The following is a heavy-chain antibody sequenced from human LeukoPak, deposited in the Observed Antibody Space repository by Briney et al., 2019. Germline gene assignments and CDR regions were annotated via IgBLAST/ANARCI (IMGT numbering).Heavy chain of an antibody. Sequence: SQTLSLTCTVSGGSISSGSYYWSWIRQPAWKGLEWIGRIYTSGSTNYNPSLKSRVTISVDTSKNQFSLKLSSVTAADTAVYYCAREPLYDFWSGYPFDYWGQGTLVTVSS. V-gene: IGHV4-61*02. CDR3: AREPLYDFWSGYPFDY. D-gene: IGHD3-3*01. J-gene: IGHJ4*02. CDR2: IYTSGST. CDR1: GGSISSGSYY.